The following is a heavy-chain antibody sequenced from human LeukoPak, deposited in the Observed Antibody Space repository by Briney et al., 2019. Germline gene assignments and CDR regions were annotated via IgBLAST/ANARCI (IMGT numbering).Heavy chain of an antibody. J-gene: IGHJ4*02. CDR1: RFTFSTYW. Sequence: PGGSLRLSCAASRFTFSTYWMHWVRQAPGKGLEWVSGISWNSGSIGYADSVKGRFTISRDNAKNSLYLQMNSLRAEDTALYYCAKGDGYNWSGIDYWGQGTLVTVSS. CDR3: AKGDGYNWSGIDY. D-gene: IGHD5-24*01. V-gene: IGHV3-9*01. CDR2: ISWNSGSI.